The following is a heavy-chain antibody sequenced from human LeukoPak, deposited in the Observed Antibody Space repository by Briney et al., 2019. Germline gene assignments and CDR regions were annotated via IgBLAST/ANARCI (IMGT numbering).Heavy chain of an antibody. CDR3: ARGKGIYCRSECSALDY. V-gene: IGHV3-64*02. CDR1: GFTFNSYA. D-gene: IGHD2-2*01. CDR2: ISSNGGST. J-gene: IGHJ4*02. Sequence: PGGSLRLSCAASGFTFNSYAMHWVRQAPGKGLEYVSAISSNGGSTYYADSVEGTFTISRDNSKNTLYLQMGSLRTEDMAVYYCARGKGIYCRSECSALDYWGQGTLVTVSS.